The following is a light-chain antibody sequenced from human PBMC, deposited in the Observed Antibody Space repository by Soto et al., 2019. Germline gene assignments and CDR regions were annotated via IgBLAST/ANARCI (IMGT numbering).Light chain of an antibody. V-gene: IGKV1-17*01. Sequence: DIQMTQFPSSLSASVGDRVTITCRARQGIRNDLAWYPQKPGKAPKRLIYAASSLQSGVPSRFSGSGSGTEFSLAISSLQPEEFAVLYCLQHSTYPLTFGQGTKVEIK. CDR1: QGIRND. CDR3: LQHSTYPLT. J-gene: IGKJ1*01. CDR2: AAS.